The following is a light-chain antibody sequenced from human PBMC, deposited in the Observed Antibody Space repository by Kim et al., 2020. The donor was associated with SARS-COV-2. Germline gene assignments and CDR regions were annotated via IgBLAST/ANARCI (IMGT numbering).Light chain of an antibody. CDR3: QQYNGYPFT. J-gene: IGKJ4*01. Sequence: ASVGDRVTITCRASQDISHSLAWFQQRPGRAPKYLIYAAANLQSGVPSKFSGSGSGTDFTLTISSLQPEDIATYYCQQYNGYPFTFGGGTKVDIK. CDR2: AAA. V-gene: IGKV1-16*02. CDR1: QDISHS.